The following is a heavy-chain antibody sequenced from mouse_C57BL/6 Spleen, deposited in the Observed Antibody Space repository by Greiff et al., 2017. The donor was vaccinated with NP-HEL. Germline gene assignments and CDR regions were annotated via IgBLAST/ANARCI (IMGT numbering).Heavy chain of an antibody. D-gene: IGHD1-1*01. V-gene: IGHV1-69*01. CDR3: ARGLSLDYGSSYDAMDY. Sequence: QVQLQQPGAELVMPGASVKLSCKASGYTFTSYWMHWVKQRPGQGLEWIGEIDPSDSYTNYNQKFKGKSTLTVDKSSSTAYMQLSSLTSEDSAVYYCARGLSLDYGSSYDAMDYWGQGTSVTVSS. J-gene: IGHJ4*01. CDR1: GYTFTSYW. CDR2: IDPSDSYT.